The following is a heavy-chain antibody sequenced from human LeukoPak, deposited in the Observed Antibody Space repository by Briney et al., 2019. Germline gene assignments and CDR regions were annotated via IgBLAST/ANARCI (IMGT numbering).Heavy chain of an antibody. V-gene: IGHV3-48*02. Sequence: GGSLRLSCAASGFSFSGYNMNWARQAPGKGLERVSYISSSGTTVYYADSVKGRFTISRDNAKNSLYLQMNSLRDEDTAVYYCVMVRGVSFDYWGQGTLVTVSS. CDR2: ISSSGTTV. CDR1: GFSFSGYN. D-gene: IGHD3-10*01. CDR3: VMVRGVSFDY. J-gene: IGHJ4*02.